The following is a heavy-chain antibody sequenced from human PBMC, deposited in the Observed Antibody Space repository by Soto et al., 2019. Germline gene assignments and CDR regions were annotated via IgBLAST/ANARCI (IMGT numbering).Heavy chain of an antibody. CDR1: GGTFSSYT. CDR3: APAAGPYWNDFSY. D-gene: IGHD1-1*01. J-gene: IGHJ4*02. CDR2: IIPILGIA. Sequence: GASVKVSCKASGGTFSSYTISWVRQAPGQGLEWMGRIIPILGIANYAQKFQGRVTITADKSTSTAYMELSSLRSEGTAVYYCAPAAGPYWNDFSYWGQGTLVTVSS. V-gene: IGHV1-69*02.